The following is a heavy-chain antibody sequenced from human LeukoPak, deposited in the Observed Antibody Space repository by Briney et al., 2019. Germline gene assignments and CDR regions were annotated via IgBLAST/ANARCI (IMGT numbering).Heavy chain of an antibody. Sequence: PSETLSLTCTVSGGSISSSSYYWGWIRQPPGKGLEWIGSIYYSGSTYYNPSLKSRVTISVNTSKNQFSLKLSSVTAADTAVYYCARSFSVVVPAASWYFDLWGRGTLVTVSS. V-gene: IGHV4-39*07. D-gene: IGHD2-2*01. CDR1: GGSISSSSYY. J-gene: IGHJ2*01. CDR3: ARSFSVVVPAASWYFDL. CDR2: IYYSGST.